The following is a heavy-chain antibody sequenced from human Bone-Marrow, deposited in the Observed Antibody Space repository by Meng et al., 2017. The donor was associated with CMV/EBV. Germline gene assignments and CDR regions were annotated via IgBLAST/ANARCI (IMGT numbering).Heavy chain of an antibody. Sequence: SETLSLTCDVSIHSIRSSNWWGWIRQPPGKGLEWIGYIYYSGGIYYNPSLKSRVTMSVDTSKNQCSLKLSSVNAADTAVYYCARGRTPYCSSTSCYSRYFDLWGRGTLVTVSS. CDR3: ARGRTPYCSSTSCYSRYFDL. D-gene: IGHD2-2*02. CDR1: IHSIRSSNW. J-gene: IGHJ2*01. V-gene: IGHV4-28*02. CDR2: IYYSGGI.